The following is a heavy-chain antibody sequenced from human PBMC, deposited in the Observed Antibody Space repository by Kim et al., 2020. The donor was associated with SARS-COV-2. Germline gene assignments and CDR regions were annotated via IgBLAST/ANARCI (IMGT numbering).Heavy chain of an antibody. Sequence: GGSLRLSCATSGFSFNNFAMSWVRQAPGKGLERVSSISTNGASTFYAGSVRGRFTISRDDSKNTLYLQMYTLRVEDTALYYCAKGGRASCYSRIDVWGQG. CDR1: GFSFNNFA. CDR2: ISTNGAST. V-gene: IGHV3-23*01. D-gene: IGHD2-2*02. CDR3: AKGGRASCYSRIDV. J-gene: IGHJ6*02.